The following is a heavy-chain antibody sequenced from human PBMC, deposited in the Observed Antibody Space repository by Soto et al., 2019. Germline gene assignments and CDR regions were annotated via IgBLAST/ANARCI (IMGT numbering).Heavy chain of an antibody. CDR2: IKGDGIST. J-gene: IGHJ4*02. V-gene: IGHV3-74*01. CDR1: GFTFSSYW. D-gene: IGHD3-10*01. CDR3: ARGAIGNYYNDY. Sequence: EVQLVESGGGLVQSGGSLRLSCAASGFTFSSYWMHWVRQAPGKGLVWVSRIKGDGISTNYADSVKGRFTISRDNAKDTVVLQMNGLSADDPAVYYCARGAIGNYYNDYWGQGTLVTVSS.